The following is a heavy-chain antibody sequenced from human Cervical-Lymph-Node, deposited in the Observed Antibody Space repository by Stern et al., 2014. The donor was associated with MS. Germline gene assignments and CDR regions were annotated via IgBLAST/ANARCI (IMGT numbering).Heavy chain of an antibody. CDR1: GYTFTSYA. CDR2: INTNTGNP. J-gene: IGHJ6*02. CDR3: ARAELLYYYYGMDV. D-gene: IGHD2-15*01. V-gene: IGHV7-4-1*02. Sequence: QVQLVQSGSELKKPGAPVKVSCKASGYTFTSYALTWVRQAPGQGLEWMGWINTNTGNPTYTQGFTGRFVFSLYTSVSTAYLQISSLKAEDTAVYYCARAELLYYYYGMDVWGQGTTVTVSS.